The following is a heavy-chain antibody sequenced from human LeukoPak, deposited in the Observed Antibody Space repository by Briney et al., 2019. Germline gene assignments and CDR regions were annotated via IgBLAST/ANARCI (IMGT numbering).Heavy chain of an antibody. CDR3: AREGRGSSWYYYYYGMDV. CDR1: GGSISSYY. D-gene: IGHD6-13*01. Sequence: SETLSLTCTVSGGSISSYYWSWIRQPPGKGLEWIGHIYYSGSTNYNPSLKSRVTISVDRSKNQFSLRLTSVTAADTAVYYCAREGRGSSWYYYYYGMDVWGQGTTVTVSS. V-gene: IGHV4-59*01. CDR2: IYYSGST. J-gene: IGHJ6*02.